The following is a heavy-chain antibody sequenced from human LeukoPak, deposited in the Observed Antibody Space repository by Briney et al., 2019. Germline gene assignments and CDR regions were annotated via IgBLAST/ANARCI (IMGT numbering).Heavy chain of an antibody. CDR1: GYTFTSYD. J-gene: IGHJ4*02. D-gene: IGHD3-10*01. Sequence: ASVKVSCKASGYTFTSYDINWVRQAPGQGLEWMGWMNPNSGNTGYAQKFQGRVTMTRNTSISTAYMELSSLRSEDTAVYYCARGGTMVRGVTRLDYWGQGTLVTVSS. V-gene: IGHV1-8*01. CDR2: MNPNSGNT. CDR3: ARGGTMVRGVTRLDY.